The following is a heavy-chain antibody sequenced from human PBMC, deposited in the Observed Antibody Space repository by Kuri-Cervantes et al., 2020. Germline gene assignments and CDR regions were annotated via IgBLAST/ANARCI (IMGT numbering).Heavy chain of an antibody. J-gene: IGHJ4*02. CDR3: PSIPSPSHDYGDY. CDR2: IIPIFGTA. CDR1: GGTFSSYA. V-gene: IGHV1-69*06. Sequence: SVQVSCKASGGTFSSYAISWVRQAPGQGLEWMGGIIPIFGTANYAQKFQGRVTITADKSTSTDYMELSSLRSEDTAVYYCPSIPSPSHDYGDYWGQGTLVTVSS.